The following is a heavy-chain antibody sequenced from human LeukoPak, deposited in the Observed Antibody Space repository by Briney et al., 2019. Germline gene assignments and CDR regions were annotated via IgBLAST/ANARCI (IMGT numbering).Heavy chain of an antibody. CDR1: GFTFRSYA. V-gene: IGHV3-23*01. Sequence: GGSLRLFCAASGFTFRSYAMTWVRQAPGKGLEWVSGISGSGGTTYYADSVKGRFTISKDNSKSTLFLQMNSLTAEDTAVYYCAKDLLNSEYWGQGTLVTVSS. CDR2: ISGSGGTT. CDR3: AKDLLNSEY. J-gene: IGHJ4*02.